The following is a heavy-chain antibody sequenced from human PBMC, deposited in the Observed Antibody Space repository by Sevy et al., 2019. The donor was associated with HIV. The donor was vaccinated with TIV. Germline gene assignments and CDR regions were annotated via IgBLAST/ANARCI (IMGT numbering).Heavy chain of an antibody. CDR2: ISSSSSYI. D-gene: IGHD3-3*01. J-gene: IGHJ6*02. Sequence: GGSLRLSCAASGFTFSSYSMNWVRQAPGKGLEWVSSISSSSSYIYYADSVKGRFTISRDNAKNSLYLQMNSLGAEDTAVYYCARSFREAKVWLLYDYYYYGMDVWGQGTTVTVSS. V-gene: IGHV3-21*01. CDR3: ARSFREAKVWLLYDYYYYGMDV. CDR1: GFTFSSYS.